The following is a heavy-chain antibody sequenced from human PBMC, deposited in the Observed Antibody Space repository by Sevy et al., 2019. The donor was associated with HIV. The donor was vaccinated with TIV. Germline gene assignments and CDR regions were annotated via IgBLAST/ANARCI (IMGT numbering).Heavy chain of an antibody. J-gene: IGHJ4*02. CDR3: AKDIAGEGSGSYYFDY. D-gene: IGHD3-10*01. CDR1: GFTFDDYT. Sequence: GGSLRLSCTASGFTFDDYTMDWVRQAPGKGLEWVSSITWDGGSPYYADSVKGRFTISRDNSKNSLYLQMNSLRPEETALYYCAKDIAGEGSGSYYFDYWGQGTLVTVSS. V-gene: IGHV3-43D*03. CDR2: ITWDGGSP.